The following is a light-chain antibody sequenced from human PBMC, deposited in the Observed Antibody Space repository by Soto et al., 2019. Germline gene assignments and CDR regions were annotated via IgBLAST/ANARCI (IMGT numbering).Light chain of an antibody. V-gene: IGKV3-11*01. CDR1: RTVNSQ. CDR3: QQRSNWPLIT. Sequence: EIVLTQSPASVSLSPGGRATLSCRSSRTVNSQLAWYQQKPGQAPRLLIYDTFNRAAGIPARFSGSGSGTDFTLTISSLEPEDFAVYYCQQRSNWPLITLGQGTRLEIK. J-gene: IGKJ5*01. CDR2: DTF.